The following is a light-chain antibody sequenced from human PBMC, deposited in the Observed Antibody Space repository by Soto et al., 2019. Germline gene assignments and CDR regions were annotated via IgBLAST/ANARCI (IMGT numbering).Light chain of an antibody. V-gene: IGKV3-20*01. CDR3: QQYEGSPAIT. J-gene: IGKJ5*01. CDR2: GAS. CDR1: QSVSSNY. Sequence: EVVLTQSPATLSVSAGEGVTLSCRASQSVSSNYLAWYQQKPGQAPRLLIYGASSRATGIPARFSGSVCGTEFFLPISRLEPEDFVVYFGQQYEGSPAITFGQGTRLEIK.